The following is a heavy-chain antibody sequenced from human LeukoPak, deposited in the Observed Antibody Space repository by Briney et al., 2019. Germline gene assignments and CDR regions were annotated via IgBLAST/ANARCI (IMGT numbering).Heavy chain of an antibody. V-gene: IGHV4-59*12. CDR3: ARSIAVAGTFDY. D-gene: IGHD6-19*01. CDR2: IYYSGST. Sequence: SETLSLTCTVSGGSISSYYWSWIRQPPGKGLEWIGCIYYSGSTNYNPSLKSRVTISVDTSKNQFSLKLSSVTAADTAVYYCARSIAVAGTFDYWGQGTLVTVSS. J-gene: IGHJ4*02. CDR1: GGSISSYY.